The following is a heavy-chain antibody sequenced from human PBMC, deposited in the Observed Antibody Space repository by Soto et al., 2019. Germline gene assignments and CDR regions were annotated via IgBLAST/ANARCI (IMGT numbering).Heavy chain of an antibody. V-gene: IGHV3-48*03. CDR1: EFTFSNYE. D-gene: IGHD3-22*01. CDR2: ISYTGSTI. CDR3: ARGLRNYYDRSGLHY. Sequence: EVQLVESGGGLVQPGGSLRLSCVGSEFTFSNYEMNWVRQAPGKGLEWVSYISYTGSTIYYADSVRGRFTISRDNSKNSLYLQMNSLRAEDTAVYYCARGLRNYYDRSGLHYWGQVTLVTVSS. J-gene: IGHJ4*02.